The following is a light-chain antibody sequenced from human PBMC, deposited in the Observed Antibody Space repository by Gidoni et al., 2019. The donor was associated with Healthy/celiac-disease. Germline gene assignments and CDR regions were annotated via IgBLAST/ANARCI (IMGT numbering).Light chain of an antibody. CDR3: QTWGTGIQVV. V-gene: IGLV4-69*01. CDR2: LNSDGSQ. J-gene: IGLJ2*01. Sequence: QLVLTQSPSASASLGASVKLTCTLSSGHSSYAIAWHQQQPEKGPRYLMKLNSDGSQSKGDGIPDRFSGSSSGAERYLTISSLQSEDEADYYCQTWGTGIQVVFGGGTKLTVL. CDR1: SGHSSYA.